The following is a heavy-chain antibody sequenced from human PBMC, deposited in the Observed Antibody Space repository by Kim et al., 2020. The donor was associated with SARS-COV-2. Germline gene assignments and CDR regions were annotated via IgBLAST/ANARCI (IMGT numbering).Heavy chain of an antibody. D-gene: IGHD2-21*01. CDR1: GDSFSGSYY. CDR3: ARRGFVDYWYFDL. CDR2: IYNLGST. V-gene: IGHV4-59*01. Sequence: SETLSLTCTISGDSFSGSYYWSWFRQPPGKGLEWIGDIYNLGSTNYYPSLESRVTILGDMSKNRFSLKLSSVTPADTAVYYCARRGFVDYWYFDLWGRGSQITVSS. J-gene: IGHJ2*01.